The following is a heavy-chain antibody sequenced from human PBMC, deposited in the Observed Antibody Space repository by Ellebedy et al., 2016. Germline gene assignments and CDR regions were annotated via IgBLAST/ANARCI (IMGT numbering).Heavy chain of an antibody. CDR3: ARSLGYGSGSPIDY. J-gene: IGHJ4*02. V-gene: IGHV4-34*01. D-gene: IGHD3-10*01. Sequence: SETLSLXXAVYGGSFSGYYVSWIRQPPGKGLEWIAEINHSGSTNYNPSLKSRVTISVDTSKNQFSLKLSSVTAADTAVYYCARSLGYGSGSPIDYWGQGTLVTVSS. CDR1: GGSFSGYY. CDR2: INHSGST.